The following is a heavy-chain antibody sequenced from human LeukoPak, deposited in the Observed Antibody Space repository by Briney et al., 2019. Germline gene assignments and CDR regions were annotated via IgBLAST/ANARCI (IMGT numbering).Heavy chain of an antibody. Sequence: GASVKVSCKASGYTFTGYYMHWVRQAPGQGLEWMGWINPNSGGTNYAQKFQGRVTMTGDTSISTAYMELSRLRSDDTAVYYCARVFPVDTAMLSLRYWGHGTLVTVSS. V-gene: IGHV1-2*02. D-gene: IGHD5-18*01. J-gene: IGHJ4*01. CDR1: GYTFTGYY. CDR3: ARVFPVDTAMLSLRY. CDR2: INPNSGGT.